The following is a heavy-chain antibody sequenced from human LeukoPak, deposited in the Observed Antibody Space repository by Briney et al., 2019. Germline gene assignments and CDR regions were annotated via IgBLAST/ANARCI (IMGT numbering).Heavy chain of an antibody. CDR2: MNDSGSI. Sequence: SETLSLTCAVYGGSFSGYYWNWIRQPPGKGLEWIGEMNDSGSIKYNPSLKSRVTISGDTSKNQFSLKLTSVTAADTAVYYCARVRESSGWDYFDYWGQGAQVTVSS. J-gene: IGHJ4*02. CDR3: ARVRESSGWDYFDY. D-gene: IGHD6-19*01. V-gene: IGHV4-34*01. CDR1: GGSFSGYY.